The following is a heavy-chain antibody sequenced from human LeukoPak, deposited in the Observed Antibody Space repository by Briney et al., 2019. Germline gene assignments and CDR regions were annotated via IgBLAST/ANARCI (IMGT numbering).Heavy chain of an antibody. J-gene: IGHJ6*02. D-gene: IGHD6-6*01. CDR3: ARMAVLGSSSDYYYYYGMDV. Sequence: ASVKVSCKASGGTFSSYAISWVRQAPGQGLEWMGRIIPILGIANYAQKFQGRVTITADKSTSTAYMELSSLRSEDTAVYYCARMAVLGSSSDYYYYYGMDVWGQGTTVTVSS. CDR2: IIPILGIA. CDR1: GGTFSSYA. V-gene: IGHV1-69*04.